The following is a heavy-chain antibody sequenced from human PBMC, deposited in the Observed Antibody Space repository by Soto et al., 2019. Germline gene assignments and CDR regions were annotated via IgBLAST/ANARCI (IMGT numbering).Heavy chain of an antibody. D-gene: IGHD6-19*01. CDR2: IIPIFGTA. V-gene: IGHV1-69*01. CDR1: GGTFSSYA. CDR3: ALRRGDSSVWYYHFHY. J-gene: IGHJ4*02. Sequence: QVQLVQSGAEVKKPGSSVKVSCKASGGTFSSYAISWVRQAPGQGLEWMGGIIPIFGTANYAQKFQGRVTITADESTSTVYMDVRSLRSDDTAVYYCALRRGDSSVWYYHFHYLGQGTLVTGSS.